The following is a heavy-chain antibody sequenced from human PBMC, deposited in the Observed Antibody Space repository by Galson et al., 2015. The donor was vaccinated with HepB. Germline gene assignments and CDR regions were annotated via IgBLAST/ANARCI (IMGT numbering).Heavy chain of an antibody. V-gene: IGHV4-59*01. D-gene: IGHD1-26*01. CDR3: ARGVGGSLEY. CDR1: GGSIVGYY. Sequence: ETLSLTCTVSGGSIVGYYWSWIRQSPGKQLEWIGYSHSSGNTYDNPSLKSRVTISLDTSTNQFALTLTSVTAADTAVYYCARGVGGSLEYWGQGTLVTVSS. J-gene: IGHJ4*02. CDR2: SHSSGNT.